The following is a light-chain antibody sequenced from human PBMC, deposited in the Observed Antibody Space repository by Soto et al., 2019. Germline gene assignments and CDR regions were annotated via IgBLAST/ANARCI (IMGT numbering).Light chain of an antibody. Sequence: SVLTQPPSASGTPGQRVTISCSGSSSNIGSNTVNWYQQLPGTAPKLLIYSNNQRPSGVPDRFSGSKSGTSASLAISGRQSEDEADYYCAAWDDSLNVVFGGGTKVTVL. V-gene: IGLV1-44*01. J-gene: IGLJ2*01. CDR1: SSNIGSNT. CDR3: AAWDDSLNVV. CDR2: SNN.